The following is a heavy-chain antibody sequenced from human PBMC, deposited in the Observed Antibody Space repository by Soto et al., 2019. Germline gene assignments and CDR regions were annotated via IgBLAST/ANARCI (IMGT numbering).Heavy chain of an antibody. D-gene: IGHD4-17*01. Sequence: QVQLQESGPGLVKPAQTLSLTCSVSGVSISDSYYWNGIRQPPGKGLEWIGYIFHNGNTYYNPSLRSRLSISVDTSKNQFSLRLFSVTGADTAVYYCARGDGDRSAGLDSWGQGTLVTVSS. V-gene: IGHV4-31*03. CDR1: GVSISDSYY. CDR2: IFHNGNT. CDR3: ARGDGDRSAGLDS. J-gene: IGHJ4*02.